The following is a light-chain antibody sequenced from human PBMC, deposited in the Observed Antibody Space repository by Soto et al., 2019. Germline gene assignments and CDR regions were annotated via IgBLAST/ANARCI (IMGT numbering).Light chain of an antibody. CDR2: AAS. V-gene: IGKV1D-16*01. CDR1: QSISSW. CDR3: QQLHDYPIT. J-gene: IGKJ5*01. Sequence: ILMTQSASSLSASPGDRFTITCRASQSISSWLAWYQQKPGKAPKLLIYAASSLQSGVPSRFSGSGSGTDFTLTISSLQPEDFATYYCQQLHDYPITFGQGTRLEIK.